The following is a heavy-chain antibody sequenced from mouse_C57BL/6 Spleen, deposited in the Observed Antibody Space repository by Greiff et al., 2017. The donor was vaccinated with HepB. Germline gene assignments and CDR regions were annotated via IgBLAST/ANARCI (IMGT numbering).Heavy chain of an antibody. D-gene: IGHD4-1*01. CDR3: ARGGGTSYFDY. CDR1: GYSFTGYF. CDR2: INPYNGDT. J-gene: IGHJ2*01. Sequence: EVQLVESGPELVKPGDSVKISCKASGYSFTGYFMNWVMQSHGKSLEWIGRINPYNGDTFYNQKFKGKATLTVDKSSSTAHMELRSLTSEDSAVYYCARGGGTSYFDYWGQGTTLTVSS. V-gene: IGHV1-20*01.